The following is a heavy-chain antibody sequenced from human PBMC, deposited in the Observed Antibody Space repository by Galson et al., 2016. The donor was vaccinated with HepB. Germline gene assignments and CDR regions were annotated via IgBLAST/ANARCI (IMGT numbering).Heavy chain of an antibody. CDR2: ISSDGRNK. CDR3: ANFNVNP. V-gene: IGHV3-33*03. Sequence: SLRLSCAASGFTFSNYAMHWVRQAPGKGLEWVAVISSDGRNKYYADSVKGRFTISRDNAKNSLYLQMNSLTADDTAVYYCANFNVNPWGQGTLVTVSS. J-gene: IGHJ5*02. CDR1: GFTFSNYA.